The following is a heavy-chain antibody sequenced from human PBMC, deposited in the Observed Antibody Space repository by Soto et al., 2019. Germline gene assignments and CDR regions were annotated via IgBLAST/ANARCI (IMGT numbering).Heavy chain of an antibody. CDR1: GFTFSDYY. CDR2: ISSSGSTI. V-gene: IGHV3-11*01. J-gene: IGHJ5*02. CDR3: ARVRFVVVPAAIGWFDP. Sequence: GGSLRLSCAASGFTFSDYYMSWIRQAPGKGLEWVSYISSSGSTIYYADSVKGRFTISRDNAKNSLYLQMNSLRAEDTAVYYCARVRFVVVPAAIGWFDPWGQGTLVTVSS. D-gene: IGHD2-2*02.